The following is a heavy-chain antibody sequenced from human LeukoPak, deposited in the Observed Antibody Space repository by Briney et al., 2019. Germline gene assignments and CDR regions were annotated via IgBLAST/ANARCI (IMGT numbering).Heavy chain of an antibody. CDR3: ARRDISSGWGFDY. V-gene: IGHV4-4*07. J-gene: IGHJ4*02. CDR2: IHTSGST. D-gene: IGHD6-19*01. CDR1: GGSISNYH. Sequence: SETPSLTCTVSGGSISNYHWSWIRQPAGKGLEWIGQIHTSGSTNYNPPLKSRVTMSIDTTEDQVSLTIRSVTAADTAFYYCARRDISSGWGFDYWGQGTLVTVSS.